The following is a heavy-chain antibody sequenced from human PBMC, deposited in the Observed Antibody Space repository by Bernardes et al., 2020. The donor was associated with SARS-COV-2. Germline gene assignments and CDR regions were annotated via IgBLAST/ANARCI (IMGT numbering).Heavy chain of an antibody. J-gene: IGHJ4*02. CDR3: AKASVSRLQWLGMGFDY. D-gene: IGHD6-19*01. V-gene: IGHV4-59*08. CDR1: GGSFSGYY. Sequence: SETLSLTCAVYGGSFSGYYWSWIRQSPGKGLEWIGYIYYSGETNYNPSLKNRLTTSRDTSTNQFSLNLKSVTAADTAVYYCAKASVSRLQWLGMGFDYWGQGTLVTVSS. CDR2: IYYSGET.